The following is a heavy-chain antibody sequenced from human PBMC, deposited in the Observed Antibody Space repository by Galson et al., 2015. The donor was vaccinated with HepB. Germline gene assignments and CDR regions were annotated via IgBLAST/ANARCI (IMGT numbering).Heavy chain of an antibody. Sequence: SVKVSCKASGYTFTGYYMHWVRQAPGQGLEWMGWINPNSGGTNYAQKFQGRVTMTRDTSTSTAYMELSRLRSDDTAVYYCARVGSGYSARGLDYWGQGTLVTVSS. CDR2: INPNSGGT. CDR3: ARVGSGYSARGLDY. D-gene: IGHD3-3*01. J-gene: IGHJ4*02. V-gene: IGHV1-2*02. CDR1: GYTFTGYY.